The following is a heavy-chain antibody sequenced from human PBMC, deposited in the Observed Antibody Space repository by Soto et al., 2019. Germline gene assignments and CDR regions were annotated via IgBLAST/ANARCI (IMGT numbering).Heavy chain of an antibody. J-gene: IGHJ4*02. V-gene: IGHV4-31*03. CDR2: IYYSGST. CDR3: AIAAAGTVDY. CDR1: GGSISSGGYY. Sequence: PSETLSLTCTVSGGSISSGGYYWSWIRQHPGKGLEWIGYIYYSGSTYYNPPLKSRVTISVDTSKNQFSLKLSSVTAADTAVYYCAIAAAGTVDYWGQGTLVTVSS. D-gene: IGHD6-13*01.